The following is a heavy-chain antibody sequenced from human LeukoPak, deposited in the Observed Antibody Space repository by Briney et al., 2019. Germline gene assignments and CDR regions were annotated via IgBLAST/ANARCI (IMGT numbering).Heavy chain of an antibody. V-gene: IGHV3-48*03. CDR1: GFTSSSYE. J-gene: IGHJ4*02. Sequence: GGSLRLSCAASGFTSSSYEMNWVRQAPGKGLEWVSYISSSGSTIYYADSVKGRFTISRDNAKNSLYLQMNSLRAEDTAVYYCARDREVRGVDYWGQGTLVTVSS. CDR3: ARDREVRGVDY. D-gene: IGHD3-10*01. CDR2: ISSSGSTI.